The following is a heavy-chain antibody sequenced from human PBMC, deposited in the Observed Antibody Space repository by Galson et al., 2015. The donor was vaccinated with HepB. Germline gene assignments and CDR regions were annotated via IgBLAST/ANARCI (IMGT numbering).Heavy chain of an antibody. Sequence: SLRLSCAASRFTFTNAWMNWVRQAPGKGLEWVGRITRKTGGGTTDYAAPVKGRFTISRDDSKSTLYLQMNSLKTEDTAVYYCTGYLTSSVAATGRASTRAWFDPWGQGTLVTVSP. CDR1: RFTFTNAW. CDR3: TGYLTSSVAATGRASTRAWFDP. CDR2: ITRKTGGGTT. J-gene: IGHJ5*02. V-gene: IGHV3-15*01. D-gene: IGHD6-13*01.